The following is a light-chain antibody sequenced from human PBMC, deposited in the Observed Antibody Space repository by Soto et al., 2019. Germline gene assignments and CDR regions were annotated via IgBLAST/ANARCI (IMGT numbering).Light chain of an antibody. CDR2: DAS. J-gene: IGKJ4*01. V-gene: IGKV1-33*01. CDR3: KQYDNLLN. CDR1: QGISNY. Sequence: DIQMTQSPSSVSASVGDRVTISCRARQGISNYLNWYQQKPGKAPKLLIYDASNLETGVPSRFSGSGSGTDFTFTISSLQPEDIATYYCKQYDNLLNCGGGNTGAIK.